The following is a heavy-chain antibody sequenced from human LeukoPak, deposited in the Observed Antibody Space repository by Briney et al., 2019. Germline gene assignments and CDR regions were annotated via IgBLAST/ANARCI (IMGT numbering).Heavy chain of an antibody. J-gene: IGHJ4*02. D-gene: IGHD5-18*01. V-gene: IGHV4-61*01. CDR1: GASVSSGSHY. Sequence: SETLSLTCGVSGASVSSGSHYWSWIRQPPGKGLEWIGYIYYSGSTNYNPSLKSRVTISVDTSKNQFSLKLSSVTAADTAVYYCATVDTAMVVGYWGQGTLVTVSS. CDR3: ATVDTAMVVGY. CDR2: IYYSGST.